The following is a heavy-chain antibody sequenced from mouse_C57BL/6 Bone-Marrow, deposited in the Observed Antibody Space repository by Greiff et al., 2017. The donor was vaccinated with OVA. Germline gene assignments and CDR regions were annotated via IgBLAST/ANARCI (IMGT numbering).Heavy chain of an antibody. CDR1: GYTFTSYW. Sequence: VQLQQPGAELVRPGTSVKLSCKASGYTFTSYWMHWVKQRPGQGLEWIGVIDPSDSYTNYNQKFKGKATLTVDTSSSTAYMQLSSLTSEDSAVYYCARWLLQFAYWGQGTLVTVSA. CDR3: ARWLLQFAY. V-gene: IGHV1-59*01. D-gene: IGHD2-3*01. J-gene: IGHJ3*01. CDR2: IDPSDSYT.